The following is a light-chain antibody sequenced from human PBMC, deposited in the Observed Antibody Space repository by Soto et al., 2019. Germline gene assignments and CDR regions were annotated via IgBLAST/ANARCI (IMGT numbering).Light chain of an antibody. CDR1: QSVVRY. V-gene: IGKV3-11*01. J-gene: IGKJ4*01. Sequence: DIVLTQSPVTLSLSPGDTATLSCRASQSVVRYVAWYQQKPGQAPRLLIYDATIRASGIPARFSGSGSGTDFSPTISSLEPEDFAVYYCQQRYHWPPLTFGGGTKVEVK. CDR2: DAT. CDR3: QQRYHWPPLT.